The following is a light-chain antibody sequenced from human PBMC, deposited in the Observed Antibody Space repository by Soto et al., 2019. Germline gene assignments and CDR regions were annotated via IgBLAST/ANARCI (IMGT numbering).Light chain of an antibody. Sequence: QSALTQPASVSGSPGQSITISCTGTSSDVGSYNLVSWYQQHPGKAPKVMIYEVSKRPSGVSNRFSGSKSGNTASLTISGLQAEDEADYYCCAYASSNTVVFGGGTKLTVL. V-gene: IGLV2-23*02. J-gene: IGLJ3*02. CDR3: CAYASSNTVV. CDR2: EVS. CDR1: SSDVGSYNL.